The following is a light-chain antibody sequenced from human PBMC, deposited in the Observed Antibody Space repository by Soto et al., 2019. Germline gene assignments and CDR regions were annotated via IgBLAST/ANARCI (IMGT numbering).Light chain of an antibody. CDR2: EVA. V-gene: IGLV2-14*01. Sequence: QSALTQPASVSGSPGQSITISCTGTSRDIGFYNYVSWYQQHPGKAPKLIIYEVAKRPSGVSSRFSGSKSGNTASLTISGLQAEDEADYHCRSYTNNGTIYVFGTGTKLTVL. CDR3: RSYTNNGTIYV. J-gene: IGLJ1*01. CDR1: SRDIGFYNY.